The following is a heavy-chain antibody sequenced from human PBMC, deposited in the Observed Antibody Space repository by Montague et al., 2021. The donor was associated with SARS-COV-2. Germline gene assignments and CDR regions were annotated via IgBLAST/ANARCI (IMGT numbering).Heavy chain of an antibody. CDR1: GGSISSSIDY. V-gene: IGHV4-39*01. D-gene: IGHD5-24*01. Sequence: SETLSLTCTVSGGSISSSIDYWGWLRQPPGKGLEWIGSVYESGRTYYNPSLKSRVTISVDTSQNRFSLKLRSVTAAATAAYYCGRFRGVSWGADGTGPSDYWGQGTLVTVSS. CDR3: GRFRGVSWGADGTGPSDY. CDR2: VYESGRT. J-gene: IGHJ4*01.